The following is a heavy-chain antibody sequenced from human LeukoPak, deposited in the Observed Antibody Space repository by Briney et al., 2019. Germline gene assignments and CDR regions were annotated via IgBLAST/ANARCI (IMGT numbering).Heavy chain of an antibody. CDR3: ASDRAYSQFDY. V-gene: IGHV3-7*01. CDR2: IKEDGSDT. Sequence: SGGSLRLSCAASGFTFSTYWMDWVRRAPGKGLEWVASIKEDGSDTNYVGSVRGRFTVSRDNTKNSLYLQMNSLRADDTAVYYCASDRAYSQFDYWGQGTLVTVSS. D-gene: IGHD2-15*01. CDR1: GFTFSTYW. J-gene: IGHJ4*02.